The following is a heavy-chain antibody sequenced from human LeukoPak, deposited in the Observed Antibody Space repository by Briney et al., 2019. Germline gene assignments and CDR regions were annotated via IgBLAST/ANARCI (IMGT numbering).Heavy chain of an antibody. CDR3: ARRGGYYDSSGYFL. J-gene: IGHJ4*02. Sequence: GGSLRLSCAASGFTFSSYEMNWVRQAPGKGLEWVSYISSSGSTIYYAYSLKGRFTISRDNAKNSLYLQMNSLRAEDTAVYYCARRGGYYDSSGYFLWGQGTLVTVSS. V-gene: IGHV3-48*03. CDR2: ISSSGSTI. CDR1: GFTFSSYE. D-gene: IGHD3-22*01.